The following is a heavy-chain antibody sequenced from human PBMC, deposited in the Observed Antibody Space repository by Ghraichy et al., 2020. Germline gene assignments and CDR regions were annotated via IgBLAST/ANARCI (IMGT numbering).Heavy chain of an antibody. CDR1: GGSISSSSYY. V-gene: IGHV4-39*01. D-gene: IGHD3-10*01. Sequence: SQTLSLTCTVSGGSISSSSYYWGWIRQPPGKGLEWIGSIYYSGSTYYNPSLKSRVTISVDTSKNQFSLKLSPVTAADTAVYYCARQAHRATMVLGVIFYLFDYWGQGTLVTVSS. J-gene: IGHJ4*02. CDR2: IYYSGST. CDR3: ARQAHRATMVLGVIFYLFDY.